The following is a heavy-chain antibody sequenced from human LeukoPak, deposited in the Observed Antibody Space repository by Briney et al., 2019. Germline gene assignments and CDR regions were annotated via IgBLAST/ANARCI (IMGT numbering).Heavy chain of an antibody. CDR3: ARWTDCGGDCHILEY. CDR2: LFYKRGA. CDR1: GGSISGYY. V-gene: IGHV4-59*01. J-gene: IGHJ4*02. D-gene: IGHD2-21*02. Sequence: NPSETLSLTCSVSGGSISGYYWSWSRQAPGKGVEWIGNLFYKRGAWYKSSLKSRVTTSVDTSKNELSLTLTSVTAADTAVYYCARWTDCGGDCHILEYWGQGILVTVSS.